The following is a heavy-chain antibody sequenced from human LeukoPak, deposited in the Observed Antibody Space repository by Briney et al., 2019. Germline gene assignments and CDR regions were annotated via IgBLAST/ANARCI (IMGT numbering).Heavy chain of an antibody. Sequence: SETLSLTCTVSGGSISSYYWSWIRQPPGKGLEWIGYIYYSGSTNYNPSLKSRVTISVDTSKNQFSLELSSVTAADTAVYYCARRAFGIAAAVWWYFDLWGRGTLVTVSS. CDR2: IYYSGST. J-gene: IGHJ2*01. V-gene: IGHV4-59*08. CDR3: ARRAFGIAAAVWWYFDL. CDR1: GGSISSYY. D-gene: IGHD6-13*01.